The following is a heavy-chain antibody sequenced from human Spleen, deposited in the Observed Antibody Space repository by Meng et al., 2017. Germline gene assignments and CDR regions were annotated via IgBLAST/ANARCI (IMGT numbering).Heavy chain of an antibody. J-gene: IGHJ4*02. Sequence: GGSLRLSCAASRFTFSNYRMNWVRQAPGKGLEWVSSISSSSNYIYYADSVKGRFTISRDNAKNSLYLQMNSLRAEDTAVYYCARAAYSYGIDYWGQGTLVTVSS. CDR3: ARAAYSYGIDY. D-gene: IGHD5-18*01. V-gene: IGHV3-21*01. CDR1: RFTFSNYR. CDR2: ISSSSNYI.